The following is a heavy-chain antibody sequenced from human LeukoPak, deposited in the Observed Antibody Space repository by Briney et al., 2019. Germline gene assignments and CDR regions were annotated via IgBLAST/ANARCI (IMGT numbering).Heavy chain of an antibody. CDR1: GFTFSSSA. D-gene: IGHD2-21*02. J-gene: IGHJ4*02. CDR2: ISASGGST. V-gene: IGHV3-23*01. Sequence: GGSLRLSCAASGFTFSSSAMSWVRQVPEKGLEWVSGISASGGSTSYADSVRGRFTISRDNSKNTLYVQMNSLRDEDTAVYYCAKVFRPNGDFHSFDYWGQGTLATVSS. CDR3: AKVFRPNGDFHSFDY.